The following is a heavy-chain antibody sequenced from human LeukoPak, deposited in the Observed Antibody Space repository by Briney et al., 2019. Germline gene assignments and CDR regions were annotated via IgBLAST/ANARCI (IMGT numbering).Heavy chain of an antibody. V-gene: IGHV3-7*03. CDR3: AKDRDSNWYPYFEY. CDR1: GFIFNSFW. CDR2: IKQDGSEK. Sequence: GGSLRLSCAASGFIFNSFWMNWVRLTPGKGLEWVTNIKQDGSEKYYVDSVKGRFTISRDNSRNSLYLDINSLRTEDTAVYYCAKDRDSNWYPYFEYWGQGTLITVSS. J-gene: IGHJ4*02. D-gene: IGHD4-11*01.